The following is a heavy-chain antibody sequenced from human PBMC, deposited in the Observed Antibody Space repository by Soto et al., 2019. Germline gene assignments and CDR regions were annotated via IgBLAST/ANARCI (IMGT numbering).Heavy chain of an antibody. Sequence: ETLSLTCTVSVGSISSYYWNWIRQPPGEGLESIGYAYYNGSTFSHPSLTSRVFISVDTSKNEFSLRLTSVTAADTAVYYCARSHYTYGLLIDYWGPGTLVTVSS. CDR3: ARSHYTYGLLIDY. CDR2: AYYNGST. CDR1: VGSISSYY. V-gene: IGHV4-59*04. D-gene: IGHD2-8*01. J-gene: IGHJ4*02.